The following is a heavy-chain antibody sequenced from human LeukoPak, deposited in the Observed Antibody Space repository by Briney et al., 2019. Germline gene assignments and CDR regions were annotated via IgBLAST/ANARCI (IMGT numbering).Heavy chain of an antibody. CDR2: IYYSGST. Sequence: PSETLSLTCTVSGGSISSYYWSWIRQPPGKGLEWIGYIYYSGSTNYNPSLKSRVTISVDTSKNQFSLKLSSVTAADTAVYYCARVGCSGGSCYSYWDGSDDGLYYYYYMDVWGKGTTVTVSS. CDR1: GGSISSYY. V-gene: IGHV4-59*01. CDR3: ARVGCSGGSCYSYWDGSDDGLYYYYYMDV. D-gene: IGHD2-15*01. J-gene: IGHJ6*03.